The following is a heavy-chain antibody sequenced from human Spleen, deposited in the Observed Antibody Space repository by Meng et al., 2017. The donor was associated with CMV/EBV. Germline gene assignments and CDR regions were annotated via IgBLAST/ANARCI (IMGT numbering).Heavy chain of an antibody. V-gene: IGHV4-59*01. CDR1: GASIISYY. Sequence: GSLRLSCTVSGASIISYYWSWIRQPPGKGLEWIGYIYYSGSTNYNPSLKSRVTISIDTSKNQFSLKLSSVTAADPAVYYCARGYYDFWSGPLPYYYGMDVWGQGTTVTVSS. D-gene: IGHD3-3*01. J-gene: IGHJ6*02. CDR2: IYYSGST. CDR3: ARGYYDFWSGPLPYYYGMDV.